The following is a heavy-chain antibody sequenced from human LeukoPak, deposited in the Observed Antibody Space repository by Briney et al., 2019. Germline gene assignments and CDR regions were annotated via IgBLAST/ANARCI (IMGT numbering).Heavy chain of an antibody. V-gene: IGHV3-23*01. J-gene: IGHJ4*02. CDR1: GFTFSSYD. D-gene: IGHD6-13*01. CDR2: ISGSGGST. CDR3: ARDPRGPAAGTLTYFDY. Sequence: PGGSLRLSCAASGFTFSSYDMSWVRQAPGRGLEWVSGISGSGGSTYYADSVKGRFTISRDNSKNTLYLQMDSLRAEDTAVYYCARDPRGPAAGTLTYFDYWGQGTLVTVSS.